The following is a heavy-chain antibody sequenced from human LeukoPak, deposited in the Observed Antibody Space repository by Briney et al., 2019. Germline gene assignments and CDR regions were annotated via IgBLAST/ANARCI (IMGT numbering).Heavy chain of an antibody. J-gene: IGHJ4*02. CDR2: ISAYDGNT. CDR1: GYTFISYS. Sequence: ASVKVSCKASGYTFISYSISWVRQAPGQGLEWMGWISAYDGNTNYAQNLQGRVTMTTDTSMSTAYMELSSLRSDDTAVYYCARGPRDGLNYWGQGTLVTVSS. CDR3: ARGPRDGLNY. V-gene: IGHV1-18*01. D-gene: IGHD5-24*01.